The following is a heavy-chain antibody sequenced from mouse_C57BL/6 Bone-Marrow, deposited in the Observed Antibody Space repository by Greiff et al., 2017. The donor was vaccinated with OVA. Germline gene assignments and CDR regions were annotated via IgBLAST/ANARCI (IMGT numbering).Heavy chain of an antibody. CDR1: GFTFSDYY. D-gene: IGHD2-4*01. V-gene: IGHV5-16*01. Sequence: EVKLMESEGGLVQPGSSMKLSCTASGFTFSDYYMAWVRQVPEKGLEWVANINYDGSSTYYLDSLKSRFIISRDNAKNILYLQMSSLKSEDTATYYCARDGGENDYDWFAYWGQGTLVTVSA. CDR2: INYDGSST. CDR3: ARDGGENDYDWFAY. J-gene: IGHJ3*01.